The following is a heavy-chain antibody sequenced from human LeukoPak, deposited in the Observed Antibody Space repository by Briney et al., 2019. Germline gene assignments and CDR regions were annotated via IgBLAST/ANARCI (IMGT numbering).Heavy chain of an antibody. CDR3: ARRNYCSSTSCYIPLRY. V-gene: IGHV4-34*01. J-gene: IGHJ4*02. Sequence: PSETLSLTCAVYGGSFSGYYWSWIRQPPGKGLEWIGEINHSGSTNYNPSLKSRVTISVDTSKNQFSLKLSSVTAADTAVYYCARRNYCSSTSCYIPLRYWGQGTLVTVSS. CDR1: GGSFSGYY. CDR2: INHSGST. D-gene: IGHD2-2*02.